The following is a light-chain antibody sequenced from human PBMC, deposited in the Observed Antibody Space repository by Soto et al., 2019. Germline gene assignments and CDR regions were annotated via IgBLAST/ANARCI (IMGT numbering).Light chain of an antibody. CDR1: SGSIASNY. J-gene: IGLJ2*01. V-gene: IGLV6-57*04. CDR3: QSYDSSVVV. Sequence: NFMLTQPHSVSESPGKTVTISCTRSSGSIASNYVQWYQQRPGSAPTTVIYEDNQRPSGVPDRFSGSIDGPSNSASLTISGLKTEDEADYYCQSYDSSVVVFGGGTKLTVL. CDR2: EDN.